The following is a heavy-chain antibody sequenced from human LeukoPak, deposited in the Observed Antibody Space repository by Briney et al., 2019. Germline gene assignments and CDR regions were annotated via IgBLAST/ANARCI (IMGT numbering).Heavy chain of an antibody. CDR1: GFTFSSYW. CDR3: ARDLFGRFLEWLFGY. D-gene: IGHD3-3*01. Sequence: GGSLRLSCTASGFTFSSYWMSWVRQAPGKGLEWVAVISYDGSNKYYADSVKGRFTISRDNSKNTLYLQMNSLRAEDTAVYYCARDLFGRFLEWLFGYWGQGTLVTVSS. J-gene: IGHJ4*02. CDR2: ISYDGSNK. V-gene: IGHV3-30-3*01.